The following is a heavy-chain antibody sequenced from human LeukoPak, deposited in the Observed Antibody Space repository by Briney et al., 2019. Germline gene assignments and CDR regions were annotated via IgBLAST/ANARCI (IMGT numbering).Heavy chain of an antibody. D-gene: IGHD3-22*01. J-gene: IGHJ5*02. Sequence: SETLSLTCAVSGGSFSGYQWSWIRQPPGKGLEWIGEINHSGSTNYNPSLKSRVNISVDTSKNQFSLKLSSVTAADTAVYYCARTSIYYDSSGYRSWGQGTLVTVSS. CDR1: GGSFSGYQ. CDR3: ARTSIYYDSSGYRS. CDR2: INHSGST. V-gene: IGHV4-34*01.